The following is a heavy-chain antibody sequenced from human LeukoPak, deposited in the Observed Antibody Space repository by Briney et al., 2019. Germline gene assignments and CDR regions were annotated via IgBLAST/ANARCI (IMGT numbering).Heavy chain of an antibody. J-gene: IGHJ5*02. CDR3: ARLFYGSGREPSGFDP. Sequence: GGSLRLSCAASGFTFSSYAMSWVRQAPGKGLEWVSAISGSGGSTYYADSVKGRFTISRDNSKNTLYLQMNSLRAEDTAVYYCARLFYGSGREPSGFDPWGQGTLVTVSS. CDR1: GFTFSSYA. CDR2: ISGSGGST. V-gene: IGHV3-23*01. D-gene: IGHD3-10*01.